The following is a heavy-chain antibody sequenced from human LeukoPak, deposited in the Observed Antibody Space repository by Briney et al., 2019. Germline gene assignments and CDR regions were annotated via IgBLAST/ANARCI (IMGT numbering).Heavy chain of an antibody. D-gene: IGHD5-12*01. V-gene: IGHV1-69*05. J-gene: IGHJ4*02. CDR2: IIPIFGTA. Sequence: ASVKVSCKASGGTFSSYAISWVRQAPGQGLEWMGGIIPIFGTANYAQKFQGRVTITTDESTSTAYMELSSLRSEDTAVYYCASSISCRGYFDYWGQGTLVTVSS. CDR1: GGTFSSYA. CDR3: ASSISCRGYFDY.